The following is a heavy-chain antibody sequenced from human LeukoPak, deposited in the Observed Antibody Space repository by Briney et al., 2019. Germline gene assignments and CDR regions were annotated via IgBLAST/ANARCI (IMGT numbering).Heavy chain of an antibody. CDR2: IYYSGST. Sequence: PSETLSLTCTVSGGSISSSSYYWGWIRQPPGKGLEWIESIYYSGSTYYNPSLKSRVTISVDTSKNQFSPKLSSVTAADTAVYYCARLLNGFTIFGVVKGPWFDPWGQGTLVTVSS. D-gene: IGHD3-3*01. CDR3: ARLLNGFTIFGVVKGPWFDP. CDR1: GGSISSSSYY. V-gene: IGHV4-39*01. J-gene: IGHJ5*02.